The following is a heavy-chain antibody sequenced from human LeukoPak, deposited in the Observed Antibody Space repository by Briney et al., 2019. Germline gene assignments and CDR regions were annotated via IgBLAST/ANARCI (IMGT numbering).Heavy chain of an antibody. J-gene: IGHJ3*02. V-gene: IGHV4-30-4*01. CDR2: IYYSGST. D-gene: IGHD2-21*02. Sequence: SETLSLTCTVSGGSISSGDYYWSWIRQPPGKGLEWIGYIYYSGSTYYNPSLKSRVTISVDTSKNQFSLKLGSVTAADTAVYYCARVLGWHIVVVTAISEGAFDIWGQGTMVTVSS. CDR1: GGSISSGDYY. CDR3: ARVLGWHIVVVTAISEGAFDI.